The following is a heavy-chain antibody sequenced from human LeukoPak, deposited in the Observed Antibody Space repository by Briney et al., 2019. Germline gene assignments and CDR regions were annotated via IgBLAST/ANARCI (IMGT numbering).Heavy chain of an antibody. J-gene: IGHJ4*02. CDR1: GFTFSSHG. Sequence: GGSLRLSCAASGFTFSSHGMNWVRQAPGKGLEWISGISNSGGSVYYADSVKGRFTISRDNSKNTLYLQMSSLRADDTAVYYCAKDSSGWQWGDFDYWGQGTLVTVSS. D-gene: IGHD6-19*01. V-gene: IGHV3-23*01. CDR3: AKDSSGWQWGDFDY. CDR2: ISNSGGSV.